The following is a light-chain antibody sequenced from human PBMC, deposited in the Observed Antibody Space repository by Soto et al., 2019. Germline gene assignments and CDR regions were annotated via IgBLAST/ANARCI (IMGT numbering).Light chain of an antibody. V-gene: IGLV3-21*02. Sequence: SYVVTQPPSVSVAPGQTARITCGGNNIGTRSIHWYQQKPGQAPVLVVYDDSDRPSGIPERFSGSNSGNTATLTISRVEAGDEADYYCQVWDGSSDHPFGGGTKVTVL. J-gene: IGLJ2*01. CDR3: QVWDGSSDHP. CDR1: NIGTRS. CDR2: DDS.